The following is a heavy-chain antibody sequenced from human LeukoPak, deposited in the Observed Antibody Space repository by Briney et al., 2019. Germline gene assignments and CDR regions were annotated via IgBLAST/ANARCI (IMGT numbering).Heavy chain of an antibody. CDR1: GFTFSSYS. J-gene: IGHJ4*02. V-gene: IGHV3-48*01. CDR3: ARDGYSYGYGDY. Sequence: PGGSLRLSCAASGFTFSSYSMNWVRQAPGKGLEWVSYISSSSNSAKYYADSVKGRFTVSRDNAKNSLYLQMNSLRAEDTAVYYCARDGYSYGYGDYWGQGTLVTVSS. D-gene: IGHD5-18*01. CDR2: ISSSSNSAK.